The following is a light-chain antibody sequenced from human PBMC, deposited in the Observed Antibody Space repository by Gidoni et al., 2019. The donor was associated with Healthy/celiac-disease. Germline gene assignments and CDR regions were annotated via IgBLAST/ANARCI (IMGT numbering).Light chain of an antibody. Sequence: DIQMTRSPSSLSASVGDRVTITCRASQSISSYLNWYQQKPGKAPKLLIYGASSLQSGVPSRFSGSGSGTDFTLTIGSLQPEDFATYYCQQSYSTPWTFGQGTKVEIK. J-gene: IGKJ1*01. CDR3: QQSYSTPWT. V-gene: IGKV1-39*01. CDR2: GAS. CDR1: QSISSY.